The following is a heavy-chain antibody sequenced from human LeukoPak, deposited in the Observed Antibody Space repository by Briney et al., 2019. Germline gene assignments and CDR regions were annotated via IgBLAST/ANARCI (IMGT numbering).Heavy chain of an antibody. Sequence: PGGSLRLSCGASGFTFSSYGMLWVRQAPGKGLDRVAFIRYDGNNKLYADSVKGGFTISRDNSKNTLYLHINSLRAEDTAVYHCVKDNPLDYWGQGTLVIVSS. J-gene: IGHJ4*02. CDR3: VKDNPLDY. D-gene: IGHD1-14*01. V-gene: IGHV3-30*02. CDR2: IRYDGNNK. CDR1: GFTFSSYG.